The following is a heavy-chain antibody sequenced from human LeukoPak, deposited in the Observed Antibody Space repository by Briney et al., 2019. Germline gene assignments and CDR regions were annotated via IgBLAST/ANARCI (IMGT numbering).Heavy chain of an antibody. V-gene: IGHV3-66*01. Sequence: PGGSLRLSCAASGFTVSSNYMSWVRQAPWKGLEWVSVIYSGGSTYYADSVKGRFTISRDNSKNTLYLQMNSLRAEDTAVYYCARDTMVRGVLSSIYWGQGTLVTVSS. CDR1: GFTVSSNY. J-gene: IGHJ4*02. CDR3: ARDTMVRGVLSSIY. CDR2: IYSGGST. D-gene: IGHD3-10*01.